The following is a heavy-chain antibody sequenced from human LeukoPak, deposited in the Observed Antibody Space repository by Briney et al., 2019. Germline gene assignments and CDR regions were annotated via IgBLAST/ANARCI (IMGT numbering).Heavy chain of an antibody. D-gene: IGHD3-16*02. CDR2: ISFDGSHK. CDR3: ARDGGPPDYVWGTYRYTNSFDP. V-gene: IGHV3-30*03. CDR1: GFTFSIYR. Sequence: GGSLRLSCAASGFTFSIYRMHWVPQTPGKGLEWVVVISFDGSHKDYAYSVKGRFTVTRDNSKGTLYLEMDSLRAEDTAVYYCARDGGPPDYVWGTYRYTNSFDPWGQGTLVTVSS. J-gene: IGHJ5*02.